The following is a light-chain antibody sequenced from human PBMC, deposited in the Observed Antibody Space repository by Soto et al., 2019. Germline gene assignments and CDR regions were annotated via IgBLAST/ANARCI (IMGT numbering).Light chain of an antibody. CDR3: YSYAGISHV. V-gene: IGLV2-11*01. CDR2: DVS. CDR1: SSDVGGYNY. J-gene: IGLJ1*01. Sequence: QSVLTQPRSVSGSHGQSVTISCTGTSSDVGGYNYVSWYQQHPGKAPKLMIYDVSKRPSGVPDRFSGSKSGDTASLPISGLQAEDEADYYCYSYAGISHVFGPGTKVTVL.